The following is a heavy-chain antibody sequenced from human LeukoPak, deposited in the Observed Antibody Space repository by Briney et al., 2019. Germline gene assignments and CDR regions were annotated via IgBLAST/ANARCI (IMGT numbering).Heavy chain of an antibody. J-gene: IGHJ4*02. CDR1: GFTFSSFA. Sequence: PGGSLRLSCAASGFTFSSFAMSWVRQAPGKGLEWVSSISGSGESTYYADYVKGRFTVSRDNSKNTLNLQLNSLRAEDTAVYYCAKDAIGQYRPYYFDCWGRGTLVTVSS. CDR3: AKDAIGQYRPYYFDC. CDR2: ISGSGEST. V-gene: IGHV3-23*01. D-gene: IGHD3-16*02.